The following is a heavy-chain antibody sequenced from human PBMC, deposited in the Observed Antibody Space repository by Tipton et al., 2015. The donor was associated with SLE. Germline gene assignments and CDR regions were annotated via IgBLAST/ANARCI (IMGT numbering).Heavy chain of an antibody. CDR3: ARLVGATIYYYYYMDV. Sequence: TLSLTCAVYGGSFSSYYWSWIRQPPGKGLEWIGYIYYSGSTNYNPSLKSRVTISVDTSKNQFSLKLSSVTAADTAVYYCARLVGATIYYYYYMDVWGKGTTVTVSS. J-gene: IGHJ6*03. CDR1: GGSFSSYY. D-gene: IGHD1-26*01. CDR2: IYYSGST. V-gene: IGHV4-59*01.